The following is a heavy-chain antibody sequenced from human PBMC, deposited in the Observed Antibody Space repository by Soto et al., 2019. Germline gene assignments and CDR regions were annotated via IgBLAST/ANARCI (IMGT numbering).Heavy chain of an antibody. CDR3: ARWHSGSYLNWFDP. CDR1: GGSISSYY. J-gene: IGHJ5*02. CDR2: IYYSGST. D-gene: IGHD1-26*01. V-gene: IGHV4-59*01. Sequence: QVQLQESGPGLVKPSETLSLTCTVSGGSISSYYWSWIRQPPGKGLEWIGYIYYSGSTNYNPSLKSRGTISVDTSKNQFSLKLSSVTAADTAVYYCARWHSGSYLNWFDPWGQGTLVTVSS.